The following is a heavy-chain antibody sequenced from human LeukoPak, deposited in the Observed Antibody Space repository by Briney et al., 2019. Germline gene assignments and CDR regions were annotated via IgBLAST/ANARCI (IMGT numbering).Heavy chain of an antibody. CDR3: AWKVAAPEDYYMDV. Sequence: SETLSLTCAVYGGSFSGYYWSWIRQPPGKGLEWIGEINHSGSTNYNPSLKSRVTISVDTSKNQFSLKLSSVTAADTAVYYCAWKVAAPEDYYMDVWGKGTTVTVSS. CDR2: INHSGST. D-gene: IGHD2-15*01. J-gene: IGHJ6*03. CDR1: GGSFSGYY. V-gene: IGHV4-34*01.